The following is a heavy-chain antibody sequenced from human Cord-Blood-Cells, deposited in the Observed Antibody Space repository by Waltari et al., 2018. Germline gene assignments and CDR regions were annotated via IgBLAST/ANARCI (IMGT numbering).Heavy chain of an antibody. V-gene: IGHV3-15*01. CDR1: GFTFSNAW. CDR2: IKSKTDGGTT. D-gene: IGHD3-3*01. Sequence: EVQLVESGGGLVKPGGSLRLSCAASGFTFSNAWMSWVRQAPGKGLEWVGRIKSKTDGGTTDYAAPVKVRFTISRDDSKNTLYLQMNSLKTEDTAVYYCTTGHALEWLLTYGMDVWGQGTTVTVSS. J-gene: IGHJ6*02. CDR3: TTGHALEWLLTYGMDV.